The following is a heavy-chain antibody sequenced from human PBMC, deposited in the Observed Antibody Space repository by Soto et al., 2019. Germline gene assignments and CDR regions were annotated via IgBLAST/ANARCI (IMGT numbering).Heavy chain of an antibody. J-gene: IGHJ4*02. CDR2: ISPYNGNT. CDR1: GYTFTSYG. D-gene: IGHD6-19*01. CDR3: ARDRAVAGTGLDY. V-gene: IGHV1-18*01. Sequence: QVQLVQSGAEVKKPGASVKVSCKASGYTFTSYGISWVRQAPGQGLEWMGWISPYNGNTNYAQKLQGRVTMTTDTSGGQAYMELGGLRSDDTAVYYCARDRAVAGTGLDYWGQGTLVTVSS.